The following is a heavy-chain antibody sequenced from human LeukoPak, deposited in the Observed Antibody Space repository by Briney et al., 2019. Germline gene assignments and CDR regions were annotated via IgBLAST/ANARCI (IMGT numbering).Heavy chain of an antibody. CDR2: IYYSGST. Sequence: SETLSLTCTVSGGSISSYYWSWIRQPPGKGLEWIGYIYYSGSTNYNPSLKSRVTISVDTSKNQFSLKLSSVTAADTAVYYCARTFAYCGGDCLNWFDPWGQGTLVTVSS. J-gene: IGHJ5*02. V-gene: IGHV4-59*01. CDR3: ARTFAYCGGDCLNWFDP. D-gene: IGHD2-21*02. CDR1: GGSISSYY.